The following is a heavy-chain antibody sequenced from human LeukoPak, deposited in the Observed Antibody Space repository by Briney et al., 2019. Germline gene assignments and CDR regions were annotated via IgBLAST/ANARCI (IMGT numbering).Heavy chain of an antibody. CDR2: IYHSGST. D-gene: IGHD3-10*01. Sequence: PSETLSLTCTVSGYSISSGYYWGWIRQPPGKGLEWIGSIYHSGSTNYNPSLKSRVTISVDTSKNQFSLKLSSVTAADTAMYYCARAGGLWFGELLHHFDYWGQGTLVTVSS. J-gene: IGHJ4*02. V-gene: IGHV4-38-2*02. CDR3: ARAGGLWFGELLHHFDY. CDR1: GYSISSGYY.